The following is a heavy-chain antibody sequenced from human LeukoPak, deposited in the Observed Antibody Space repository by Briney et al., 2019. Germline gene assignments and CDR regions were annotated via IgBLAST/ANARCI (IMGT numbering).Heavy chain of an antibody. Sequence: GASVKVSCKASGGTFSSYAISWVRQAPGQGLEWMGGIIPIFGTANYAQKFQGRVTITADESTSTAYMELSSLRSEDTAVYYCARSQGDFWSGYRLGYYYYYYMDVWGKGTTVTVSS. CDR1: GGTFSSYA. CDR2: IIPIFGTA. V-gene: IGHV1-69*13. CDR3: ARSQGDFWSGYRLGYYYYYYMDV. J-gene: IGHJ6*03. D-gene: IGHD3-3*01.